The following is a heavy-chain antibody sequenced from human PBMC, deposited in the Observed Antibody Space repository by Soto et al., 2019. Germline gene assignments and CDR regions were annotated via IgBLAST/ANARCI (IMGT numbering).Heavy chain of an antibody. D-gene: IGHD2-2*01. V-gene: IGHV1-69*01. Sequence: QVQLVQSGAEVKKPGSSVKVSCKASGGSFRSYAISWVRQAPGQGLEWMGGIIPIFGAPNYARKFQGRVTITADESTITAYMELSSLTSEDTDVYYCARYGRQYQLTNWFDPWGQGTLVTVSS. CDR2: IIPIFGAP. CDR1: GGSFRSYA. CDR3: ARYGRQYQLTNWFDP. J-gene: IGHJ5*02.